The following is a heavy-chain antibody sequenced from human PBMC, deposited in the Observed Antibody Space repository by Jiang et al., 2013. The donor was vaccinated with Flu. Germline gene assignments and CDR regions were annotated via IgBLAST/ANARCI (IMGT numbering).Heavy chain of an antibody. Sequence: GAEVKKPGATVKISCKVSGYTFTDFYVHWVQQVPGKGLEWVGFVDPEDGETKYAEKSQGRVTITADTSTDTAYMELSSLRSEDTAVFYCATRRSGGSYLSRWGQGTLVTVSS. V-gene: IGHV1-69-2*01. J-gene: IGHJ4*02. CDR3: ATRRSGGSYLSR. CDR1: GYTFTDFY. D-gene: IGHD1-26*01. CDR2: VDPEDGET.